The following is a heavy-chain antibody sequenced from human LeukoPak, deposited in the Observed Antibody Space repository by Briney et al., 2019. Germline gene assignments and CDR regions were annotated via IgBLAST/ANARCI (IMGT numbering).Heavy chain of an antibody. J-gene: IGHJ6*02. CDR1: GFTFSSYS. D-gene: IGHD3-9*01. V-gene: IGHV3-21*01. Sequence: GGSLRLSCAASGFTFSSYSMNWVRQAPGKGLEWVSSISSSSGYIYYADSVKGRLTISRDNAKNSLYLQMNSLRAEDTAVYYCARDPTPNYDILTGYYPRPSYGMDVWGQGTTVTVSS. CDR3: ARDPTPNYDILTGYYPRPSYGMDV. CDR2: ISSSSGYI.